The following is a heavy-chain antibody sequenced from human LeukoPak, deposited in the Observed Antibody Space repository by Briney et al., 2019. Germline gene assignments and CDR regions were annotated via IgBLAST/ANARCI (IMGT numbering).Heavy chain of an antibody. D-gene: IGHD2-2*01. V-gene: IGHV3-15*01. CDR3: TTDQGAYQLHWGLRPADY. Sequence: GGSLRLSCAASGFTFSNAWMSWVRQAPGKGLEWVGRIKSKTDGGTTDYAAPVKGRFTISRDDSKNTLYLQMNSLKTEDTAVYYCTTDQGAYQLHWGLRPADYWGQGTLVTVSS. CDR2: IKSKTDGGTT. J-gene: IGHJ4*02. CDR1: GFTFSNAW.